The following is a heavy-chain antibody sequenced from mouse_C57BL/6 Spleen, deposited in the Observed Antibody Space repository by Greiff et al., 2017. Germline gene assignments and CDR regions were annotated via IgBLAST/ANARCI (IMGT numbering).Heavy chain of an antibody. CDR1: GFTFSSYG. D-gene: IGHD2-4*01. Sequence: EVKLMESGGDLVKPGGSLKLSCAASGFTFSSYGMSWVRQTPDKRLEWVATVSSGGSYTYYPDSVKGRLTITRDNAKNTLYLQMSSLKSEDKAMYYCARQGDYDGDAMDYWGQGTSVTVSS. V-gene: IGHV5-6*01. CDR2: VSSGGSYT. J-gene: IGHJ4*01. CDR3: ARQGDYDGDAMDY.